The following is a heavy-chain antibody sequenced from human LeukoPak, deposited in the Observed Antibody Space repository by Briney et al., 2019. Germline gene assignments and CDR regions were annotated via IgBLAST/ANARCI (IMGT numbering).Heavy chain of an antibody. CDR1: EFTFRNAW. D-gene: IGHD6-19*01. J-gene: IGHJ4*02. V-gene: IGHV3-15*01. CDR3: TESSGWFLGKIDY. Sequence: GGSLRLSGAAFEFTFRNAWLSWVRRAPGKGLEWVGRIKSKTDGGTTDYAAPVKGRFTISRDDSKNTLYLQMNSLKTEDSAVYYCTESSGWFLGKIDYWGQGTLVTVSS. CDR2: IKSKTDGGTT.